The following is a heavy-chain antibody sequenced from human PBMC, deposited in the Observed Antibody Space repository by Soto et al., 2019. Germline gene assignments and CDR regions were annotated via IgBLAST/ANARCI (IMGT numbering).Heavy chain of an antibody. V-gene: IGHV1-3*01. CDR2: INAGNGNT. Sequence: ASVKVSCKASGYTFTSYAMHWVRQAPGQRLEWMGWINAGNGNTKYSQKFQGRVTITRDTSASTAYMELSSLRSEDTAVYYCARTTVTLGNQKWGPFAYHFDYWGQGTLVTVSS. CDR3: ARTTVTLGNQKWGPFAYHFDY. J-gene: IGHJ4*02. D-gene: IGHD4-17*01. CDR1: GYTFTSYA.